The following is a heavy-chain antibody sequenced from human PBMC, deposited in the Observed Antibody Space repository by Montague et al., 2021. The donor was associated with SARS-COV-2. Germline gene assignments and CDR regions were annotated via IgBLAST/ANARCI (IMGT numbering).Heavy chain of an antibody. D-gene: IGHD5-24*01. Sequence: SETLSLTCTVSGGSISSYYWSWIRQPPGKGLEWIGYIYDSGSTNYKPSLRSGVTISVDTSKNQFSLKLSSVTAADTAVYYCARVFPRWLQFDPYFDYWGQGTLVTVSS. CDR3: ARVFPRWLQFDPYFDY. V-gene: IGHV4-59*01. CDR2: IYDSGST. J-gene: IGHJ4*02. CDR1: GGSISSYY.